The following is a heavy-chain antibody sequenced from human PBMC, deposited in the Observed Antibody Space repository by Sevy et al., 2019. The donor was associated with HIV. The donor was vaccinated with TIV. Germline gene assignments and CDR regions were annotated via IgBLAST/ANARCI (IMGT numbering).Heavy chain of an antibody. CDR2: ISSGSSHI. J-gene: IGHJ4*02. Sequence: GESLKISCAASGFTFSNYFMNWVRQAPGKGLEWVSSISSGSSHIFYADSLKGRFTISRDNAKNSLYLHMNSLRAEDTAVYYCARGDYYGSLYYFDYWGPRTLVTVSS. CDR3: ARGDYYGSLYYFDY. CDR1: GFTFSNYF. V-gene: IGHV3-21*01. D-gene: IGHD3-10*01.